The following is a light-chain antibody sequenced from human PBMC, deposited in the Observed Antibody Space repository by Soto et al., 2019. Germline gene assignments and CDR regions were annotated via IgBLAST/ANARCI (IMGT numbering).Light chain of an antibody. J-gene: IGKJ2*01. CDR3: QQYYSYLYT. V-gene: IGKV1-5*01. CDR1: QSISSW. Sequence: DIQMTQSPSTLSASVGDRVTITCRASQSISSWLAWYQQRPGKAPKLLIFDASSLESGVPSRFSGSGSGTEFTLTISSLQPVDFATYYCQQYYSYLYTFGQGTKLEIK. CDR2: DAS.